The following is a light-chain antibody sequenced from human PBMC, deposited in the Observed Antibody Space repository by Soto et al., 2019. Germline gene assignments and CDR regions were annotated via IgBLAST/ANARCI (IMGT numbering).Light chain of an antibody. Sequence: QSVLTQPPSVSGAPGQRVTISCNGSNSNVGAGYDVHWYQQLPGTAPKLLIYGNSNRPSGVPDRFSGSKSGTSASLAITGRQAEDEADYYCQSYDSSLSAVVFGGGTKLTVL. J-gene: IGLJ2*01. CDR1: NSNVGAGYD. V-gene: IGLV1-40*01. CDR2: GNS. CDR3: QSYDSSLSAVV.